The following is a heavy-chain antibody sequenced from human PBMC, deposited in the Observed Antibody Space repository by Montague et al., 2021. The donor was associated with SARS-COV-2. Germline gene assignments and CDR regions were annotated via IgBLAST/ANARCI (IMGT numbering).Heavy chain of an antibody. D-gene: IGHD6-6*01. CDR2: MYYTGHT. Sequence: SEILSLTCTVSGASVASGNFYWSWIRQPPGKGLEWIGYMYYTGHTKYXXXLESRVTMPVDPSKNQFSLTLTSVTAADTAVYYCAGSRANVPSRPGFDYWGQGALVTVSS. J-gene: IGHJ4*02. CDR3: AGSRANVPSRPGFDY. CDR1: GASVASGNFY. V-gene: IGHV4-61*01.